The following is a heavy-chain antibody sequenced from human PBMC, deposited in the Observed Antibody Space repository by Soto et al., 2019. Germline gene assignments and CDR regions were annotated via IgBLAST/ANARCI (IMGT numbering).Heavy chain of an antibody. CDR2: IIPIFGTA. CDR3: ARAASQVYTYYYGSGSYRLHYGMDV. CDR1: GGTFSSYA. J-gene: IGHJ6*02. V-gene: IGHV1-69*01. Sequence: QVQLVQSGAEVKKPGSSVKVSCKASGGTFSSYAISWVRQAPGQGLEWMGGIIPIFGTANYAQKFQGRVTITADESTSTAYMELSSLRSEDTAVYYCARAASQVYTYYYGSGSYRLHYGMDVWGQGTTVTVSS. D-gene: IGHD3-10*01.